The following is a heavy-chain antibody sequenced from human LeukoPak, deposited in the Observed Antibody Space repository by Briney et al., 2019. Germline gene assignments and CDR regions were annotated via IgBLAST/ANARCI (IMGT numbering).Heavy chain of an antibody. CDR1: GFTFSSYG. J-gene: IGHJ5*02. CDR3: AKDFGVFGDKDWFDP. CDR2: IRYDGSNK. V-gene: IGHV3-30*02. Sequence: GGSLRLSCAASGFTFSSYGMHWVRQAPGKGLEWVAFIRYDGSNKHYADSVKGRFTISRDNSKNTLYLQMNSLRAEDTAVYYCAKDFGVFGDKDWFDPWGQGTLVTVSS. D-gene: IGHD3-10*01.